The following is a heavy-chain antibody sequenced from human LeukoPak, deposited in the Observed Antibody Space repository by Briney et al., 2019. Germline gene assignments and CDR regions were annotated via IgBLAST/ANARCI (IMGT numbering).Heavy chain of an antibody. J-gene: IGHJ3*02. V-gene: IGHV3-9*01. CDR3: AKDIHDYIWGSYRQSGAFDI. D-gene: IGHD3-16*02. Sequence: GGSLRLSCVASGFTFSSYWMHWVRQAPGKGLEWVSGISWNSGSIGYADSVKGRFTISRDNAKNSLYLQMNSLRAEDTALYYCAKDIHDYIWGSYRQSGAFDIWGQGTMVTVSS. CDR2: ISWNSGSI. CDR1: GFTFSSYW.